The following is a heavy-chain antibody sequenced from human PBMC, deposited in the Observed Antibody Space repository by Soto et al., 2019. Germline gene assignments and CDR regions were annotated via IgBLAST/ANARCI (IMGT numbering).Heavy chain of an antibody. Sequence: QVHLVQSGVEVKTPGASVKVSCQASGYTFFTYDISWVRQAPGQGLEWMGLISTYSGDTKNAKKFQGRVTITTDTSTTTAYLELRSLRSDDTAVYYCARHHGPTTSENWFDPWSQGTLVTVSS. CDR3: ARHHGPTTSENWFDP. V-gene: IGHV1-18*01. CDR2: ISTYSGDT. CDR1: GYTFFTYD. D-gene: IGHD5-12*01. J-gene: IGHJ5*02.